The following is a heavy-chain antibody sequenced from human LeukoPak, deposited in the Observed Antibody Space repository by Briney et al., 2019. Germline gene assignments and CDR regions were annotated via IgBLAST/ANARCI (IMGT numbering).Heavy chain of an antibody. CDR2: INPNSGGT. CDR1: GYTFTGYY. J-gene: IGHJ4*02. Sequence: GASVKVSCKASGYTFTGYYMHWVRQAPGQGLEWMGWINPNSGGTNYAQKFQGRVTMTRDTSISTAYMELSRLRSDDTAVYYCARDKIPNYYDSSGYYFGYWGQGTLVTVSS. CDR3: ARDKIPNYYDSSGYYFGY. V-gene: IGHV1-2*02. D-gene: IGHD3-22*01.